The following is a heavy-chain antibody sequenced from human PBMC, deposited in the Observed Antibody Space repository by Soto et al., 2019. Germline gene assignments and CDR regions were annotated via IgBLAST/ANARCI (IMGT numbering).Heavy chain of an antibody. D-gene: IGHD1-26*01. J-gene: IGHJ4*02. CDR1: GFTFSNYG. CDR2: ISNDGSDK. CDR3: AKDLVSGSYHQGGDY. V-gene: IGHV3-30*18. Sequence: QVHLVESGGGVVQPGRSLRLSCAASGFTFSNYGMHWVRQAPGKGLEWVAIISNDGSDKRYADSVKGRFTISRDNSENSVDMQMNSLRPEEAAVYYCAKDLVSGSYHQGGDYWCQGTLVTVSS.